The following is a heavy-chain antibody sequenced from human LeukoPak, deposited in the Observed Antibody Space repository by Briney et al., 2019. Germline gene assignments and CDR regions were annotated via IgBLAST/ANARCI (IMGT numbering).Heavy chain of an antibody. J-gene: IGHJ2*01. V-gene: IGHV4-59*01. Sequence: SETLSLTCTLSGGSISQYYWSWIRQPPGKGPEWIGYVYRSGNTNYNPSLKSRVTILVDTSKNHFSLNLTSVTAADTAVYYCARVKDFAYSFFDLWGRGTLVTVSS. CDR2: VYRSGNT. CDR3: ARVKDFAYSFFDL. CDR1: GGSISQYY.